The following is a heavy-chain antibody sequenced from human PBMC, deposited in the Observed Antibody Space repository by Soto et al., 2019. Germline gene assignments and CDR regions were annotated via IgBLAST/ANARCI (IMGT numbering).Heavy chain of an antibody. CDR3: ARKVRDYNFDY. J-gene: IGHJ4*02. CDR2: INPDSGAT. Sequence: VASVKVSCKASGYTFTGYYMHWVRQAPGQGLEWMGWINPDSGATKYTQKFQGRVTMTRDTSISTAYMGLSRLRSDDTAFYYCARKVRDYNFDYWGQGALVTVSS. V-gene: IGHV1-2*02. D-gene: IGHD4-17*01. CDR1: GYTFTGYY.